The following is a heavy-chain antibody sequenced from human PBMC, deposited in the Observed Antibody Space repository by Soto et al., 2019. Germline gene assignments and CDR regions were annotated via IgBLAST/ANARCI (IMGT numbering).Heavy chain of an antibody. CDR3: AKRRGAGGHLDY. V-gene: IGHV3-23*01. Sequence: DVQLLESGGGLVQPEGSLRLSCAASGFTFSSYAMGWVRQGPGKGLEWVAVVSIGGSTHYADSVRGRFTISRDYSKNTLSLQMNSLTAEDTAVYFGAKRRGAGGHLDYWGHGALVTVSS. D-gene: IGHD2-15*01. CDR2: VSIGGST. J-gene: IGHJ4*01. CDR1: GFTFSSYA.